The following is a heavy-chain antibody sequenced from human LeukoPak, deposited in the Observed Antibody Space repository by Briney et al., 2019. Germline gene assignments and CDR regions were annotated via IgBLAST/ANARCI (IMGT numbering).Heavy chain of an antibody. J-gene: IGHJ4*02. Sequence: SETLSLTCTVYGGSFRGYYWSWIRQPPGKGLEWIGEINHSGSTNYNPSLKSRVTISVDTSKNQFSLKLSSVTAADTAVYYCARGEAPYSSGWYYFDYWGQGTLVTVSS. CDR3: ARGEAPYSSGWYYFDY. D-gene: IGHD6-19*01. CDR1: GGSFRGYY. V-gene: IGHV4-34*01. CDR2: INHSGST.